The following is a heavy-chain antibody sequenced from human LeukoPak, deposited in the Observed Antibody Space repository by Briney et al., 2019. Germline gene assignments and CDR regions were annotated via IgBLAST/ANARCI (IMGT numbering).Heavy chain of an antibody. J-gene: IGHJ4*02. CDR3: ARGPYDSYFDY. CDR2: SSSSGSTT. CDR1: GFTFSGYE. Sequence: PGGSLRLSCAASGFTFSGYEMNWVRQAPGKGLEWVSYSSSSGSTTYYADSVKGRFSISRGNAKNSLYLQMNSLRAEDTAVYYCARGPYDSYFDYWGQGTLVTVSS. V-gene: IGHV3-48*03. D-gene: IGHD5-12*01.